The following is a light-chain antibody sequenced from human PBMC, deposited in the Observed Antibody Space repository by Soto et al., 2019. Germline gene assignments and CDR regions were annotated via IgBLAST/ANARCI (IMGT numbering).Light chain of an antibody. Sequence: GDGVTITCRASQSISNRLAWYQQRPGKAPKYLIYDASTLQSGAPSRFSGSGSGTEFTLTISSLQPEDFATYYCLQLNSYPRTFGQGTKVDIK. CDR3: LQLNSYPRT. CDR2: DAS. V-gene: IGKV1-5*01. CDR1: QSISNR. J-gene: IGKJ1*01.